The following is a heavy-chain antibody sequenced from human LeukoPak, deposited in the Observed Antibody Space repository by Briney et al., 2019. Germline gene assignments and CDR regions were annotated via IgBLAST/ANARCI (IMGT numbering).Heavy chain of an antibody. Sequence: GGSLRLSCAASGFTFSSYAMNWVRQAPGKGLEWVAVISYDGSNKYYADSVKGRFTISRDNSKNTLYLQMNSLRAEDTAVYYCARDQLQWLLTFDYWGQGTLVTVSS. CDR1: GFTFSSYA. CDR2: ISYDGSNK. V-gene: IGHV3-30-3*01. CDR3: ARDQLQWLLTFDY. D-gene: IGHD5-24*01. J-gene: IGHJ4*02.